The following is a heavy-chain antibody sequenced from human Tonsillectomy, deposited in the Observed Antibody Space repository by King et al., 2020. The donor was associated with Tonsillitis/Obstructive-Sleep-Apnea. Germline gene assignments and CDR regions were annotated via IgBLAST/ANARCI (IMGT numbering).Heavy chain of an antibody. CDR1: GYTFTSYY. J-gene: IGHJ6*03. CDR2: INPSGGST. CDR3: ARDGHDFWSGYYSAPYYYYYMDV. D-gene: IGHD3-3*01. V-gene: IGHV1-46*01. Sequence: VQLVESGAEVKKPGASVKVSCKASGYTFTSYYMHWVRQAPGQGLEWMGIINPSGGSTSYAQKFQGRVTMTRDTSTSTVYMELSSLRSEDTAVYYCARDGHDFWSGYYSAPYYYYYMDVWGKGTTVTVSS.